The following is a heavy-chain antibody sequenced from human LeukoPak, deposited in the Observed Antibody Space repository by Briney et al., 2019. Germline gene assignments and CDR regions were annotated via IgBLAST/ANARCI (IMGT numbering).Heavy chain of an antibody. Sequence: ASVKVSCKASGYTFTSYGISWVRQAPGQGLEWVGWISAYNGNTNYAQKLQGRVTMTTDTSTSTAYMELRSLRSDDTAVYYCARYYDFWSGYSKYYFDYCGQGTMVTVSS. CDR3: ARYYDFWSGYSKYYFDY. CDR2: ISAYNGNT. V-gene: IGHV1-18*01. CDR1: GYTFTSYG. J-gene: IGHJ4*02. D-gene: IGHD3-3*01.